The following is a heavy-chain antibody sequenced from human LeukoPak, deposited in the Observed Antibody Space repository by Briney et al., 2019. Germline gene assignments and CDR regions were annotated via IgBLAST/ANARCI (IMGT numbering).Heavy chain of an antibody. J-gene: IGHJ4*02. CDR3: ARGGPSPYCSSTSCYYDY. Sequence: GRSLRLSCAASGFTFSSYAMHWVRQAPGKGLEWVAVIAYDGSNKYYADSVKGRFTISRDNSKNKLYLQMNSLRAEDTAVYYCARGGPSPYCSSTSCYYDYWGQGTLVTVSS. CDR1: GFTFSSYA. CDR2: IAYDGSNK. D-gene: IGHD2-2*01. V-gene: IGHV3-30*04.